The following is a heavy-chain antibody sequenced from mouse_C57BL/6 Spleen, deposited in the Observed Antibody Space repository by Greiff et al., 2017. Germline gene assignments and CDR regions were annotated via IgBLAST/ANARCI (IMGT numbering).Heavy chain of an antibody. CDR3: ARGDYSNIFYAMDY. D-gene: IGHD2-5*01. Sequence: EVKLVESGGGLVKPGGSLKLSCAASGFTFSDYGMHWVRQAPEKGLEWVAYISSGSSTIYYADPVKGRFTISRDNAKNTLFLQMTSLRSEDTAMYYCARGDYSNIFYAMDYWGQGSSVTVSS. J-gene: IGHJ4*01. V-gene: IGHV5-17*01. CDR1: GFTFSDYG. CDR2: ISSGSSTI.